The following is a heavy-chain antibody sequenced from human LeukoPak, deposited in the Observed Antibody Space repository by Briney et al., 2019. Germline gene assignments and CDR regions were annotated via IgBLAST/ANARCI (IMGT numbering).Heavy chain of an antibody. V-gene: IGHV3-48*01. Sequence: PGGSLRLSCAASRFTFSRYSMNWVRQAPGKGLEWVSYISSSSSTMYYADSVKGRFTISRDSAKNSLYLQMNSLRVEDTAVYYCAREFDSWSQGTLVTVSS. CDR2: ISSSSSTM. CDR3: AREFDS. CDR1: RFTFSRYS. J-gene: IGHJ4*02.